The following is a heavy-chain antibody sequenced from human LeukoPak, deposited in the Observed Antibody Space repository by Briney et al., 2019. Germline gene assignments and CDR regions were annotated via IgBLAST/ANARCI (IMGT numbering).Heavy chain of an antibody. J-gene: IGHJ4*02. CDR2: ISSSGSTI. Sequence: GGSLRLSCAASGFTFSDYYMSWIRQAPGKGLECVSYISSSGSTIYYADSVKGRFTMSRDNAKNSLYLQMNSLRAEDTAVYYCASGGSYYYFDYWGQGTLVTVSS. CDR1: GFTFSDYY. CDR3: ASGGSYYYFDY. V-gene: IGHV3-11*01. D-gene: IGHD1-26*01.